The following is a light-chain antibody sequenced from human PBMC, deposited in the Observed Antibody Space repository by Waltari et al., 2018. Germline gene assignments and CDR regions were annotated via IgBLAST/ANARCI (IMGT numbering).Light chain of an antibody. CDR2: EVS. CDR1: DSDVGAYDF. J-gene: IGLJ1*01. Sequence: QSALTQPASVSGSPGQSITISCSGTDSDVGAYDFVSWYQQHQGKAPHLIIYEVSNRPSGISNRLSASKSGNTASLTISGLQAEDEADYYCSSYTTSSAPGVFGTGTRVTVL. V-gene: IGLV2-14*01. CDR3: SSYTTSSAPGV.